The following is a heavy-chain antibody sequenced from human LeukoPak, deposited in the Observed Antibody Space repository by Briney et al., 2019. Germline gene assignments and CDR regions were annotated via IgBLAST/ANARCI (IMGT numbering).Heavy chain of an antibody. V-gene: IGHV4-59*01. J-gene: IGHJ6*02. D-gene: IGHD2-15*01. Sequence: SETLSLTCTVSGGSISSYYWSWIRQPPGKGLEWIGYIYYSGSTNYNPSLKSRVTISVDTSKNQFSLKLSSVIAADTAVYYCARLSCSGGSCYPRARYYGMDVWGQGTTVTVSS. CDR2: IYYSGST. CDR3: ARLSCSGGSCYPRARYYGMDV. CDR1: GGSISSYY.